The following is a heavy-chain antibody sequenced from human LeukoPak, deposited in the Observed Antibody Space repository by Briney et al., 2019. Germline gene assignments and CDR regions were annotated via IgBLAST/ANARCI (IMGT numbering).Heavy chain of an antibody. J-gene: IGHJ5*02. V-gene: IGHV4-59*01. CDR2: IYYSGST. CDR3: ASGYYGSGRFDP. Sequence: SETLSLTCTVSGGSISSYYWSWIRQPPGKGLEWIGYIYYSGSTNYNPSLKSRVTISVDTSKNQFSLKLSSVTAADTAVYYCASGYYGSGRFDPWGQGTLVTVSS. CDR1: GGSISSYY. D-gene: IGHD3-10*01.